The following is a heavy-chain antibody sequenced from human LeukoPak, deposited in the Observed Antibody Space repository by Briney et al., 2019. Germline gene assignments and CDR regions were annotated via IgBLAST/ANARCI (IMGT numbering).Heavy chain of an antibody. CDR1: GGSISSNYW. J-gene: IGHJ4*02. V-gene: IGHV4-4*02. CDR2: IFHSGSI. Sequence: SETLSLTCAVSGGSISSNYWWSWVRQPPGKGLEWIGEIFHSGSINYKPSLKSRVTISIDKSKNQFSLKVTSVTAADTAVYYCARVRLGESSGYSLDYWGQGTLVTVSS. D-gene: IGHD3-22*01. CDR3: ARVRLGESSGYSLDY.